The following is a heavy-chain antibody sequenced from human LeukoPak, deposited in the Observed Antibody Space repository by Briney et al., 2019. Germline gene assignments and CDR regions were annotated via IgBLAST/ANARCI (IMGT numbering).Heavy chain of an antibody. CDR3: ARTYSNHYYGMDV. D-gene: IGHD6-13*01. CDR1: GYTFTSYY. V-gene: IGHV1-46*01. CDR2: INPSGGST. J-gene: IGHJ6*02. Sequence: SVKVSCKASGYTFTSYYTHWVRQAPGQGLEWMGIINPSGGSTSYAQKFQGRVTMTRDTSTSTVYMELSSLRSEDTAVYYCARTYSNHYYGMDVWGQGTTVTVSS.